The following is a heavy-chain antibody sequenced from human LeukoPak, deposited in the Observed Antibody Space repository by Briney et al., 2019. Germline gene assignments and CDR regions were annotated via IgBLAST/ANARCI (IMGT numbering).Heavy chain of an antibody. CDR2: INHSGST. Sequence: GSLRLSCAASGFTFSTYSMNWVRQPPGKGLEWIGEINHSGSTNYNPSLKSRVTISVDTSKNQFSLKLSSVTAADTAVYYCARESIAVAGTVYWGQGTLVTVSS. J-gene: IGHJ4*02. CDR3: ARESIAVAGTVY. CDR1: GFTFSTYS. V-gene: IGHV4-34*01. D-gene: IGHD6-19*01.